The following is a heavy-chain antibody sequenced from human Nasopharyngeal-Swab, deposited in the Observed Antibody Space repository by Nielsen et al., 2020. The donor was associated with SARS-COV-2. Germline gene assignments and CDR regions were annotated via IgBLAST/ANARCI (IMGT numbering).Heavy chain of an antibody. V-gene: IGHV3-53*01. CDR2: IYSGGST. CDR3: AREGGSSGWYYFDY. J-gene: IGHJ4*02. Sequence: GGSLRLSCAASGLTVSSNYMSWVRQAPGKGLEWVSVIYSGGSTYYADSVKGRFTISRDNSKNTLYLQMNSLRAEDTAVYYCAREGGSSGWYYFDYWGQGTLVTVSS. CDR1: GLTVSSNY. D-gene: IGHD6-19*01.